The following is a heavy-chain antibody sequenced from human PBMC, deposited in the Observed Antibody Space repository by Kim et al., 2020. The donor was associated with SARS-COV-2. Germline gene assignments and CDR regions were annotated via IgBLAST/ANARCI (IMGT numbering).Heavy chain of an antibody. D-gene: IGHD1-26*01. J-gene: IGHJ4*02. CDR1: GGTFSSYA. V-gene: IGHV1-69*13. CDR2: IIPIFGTA. CDR3: AINPLVGALYYFDY. Sequence: SVKVSCKASGGTFSSYAISWVRQAPGQGLEWMGGIIPIFGTANYAQKFQGRVTITADESTSTAYMELSSLRSEDTAVYYCAINPLVGALYYFDYWGQGTLVTVSS.